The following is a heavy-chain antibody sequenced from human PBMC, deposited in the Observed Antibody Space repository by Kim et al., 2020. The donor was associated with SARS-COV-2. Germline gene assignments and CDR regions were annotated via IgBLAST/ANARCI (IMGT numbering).Heavy chain of an antibody. J-gene: IGHJ6*02. CDR3: ANQLLYYDYGMDV. CDR1: GFTFSSYA. CDR2: ISYDGSNK. Sequence: GGSMRLSCAASGFTFSSYAMHWVRQAPGKGLEWVAVISYDGSNKYYADSVKGRFTISRDNSKNTLYLQMNSLRAEDTAVYYCANQLLYYDYGMDVWGQGTTVTVSS. D-gene: IGHD2-2*01. V-gene: IGHV3-30-3*01.